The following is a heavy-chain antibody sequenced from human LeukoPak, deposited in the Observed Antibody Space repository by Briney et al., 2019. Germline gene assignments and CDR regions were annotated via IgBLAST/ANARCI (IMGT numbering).Heavy chain of an antibody. CDR3: ARVGSSCMDV. J-gene: IGHJ6*03. CDR2: IHDSGTT. V-gene: IGHV4-59*01. D-gene: IGHD3-10*01. CDR1: GGSISSYY. Sequence: SETLSLTCTVSGGSISSYYWSWIRQPPGKALGWIGYIHDSGTTNYNPSLKSRVTISIDTSKNQFSLKLSSVTAADTAVYYCARVGSSCMDVWGKGSTVTVSS.